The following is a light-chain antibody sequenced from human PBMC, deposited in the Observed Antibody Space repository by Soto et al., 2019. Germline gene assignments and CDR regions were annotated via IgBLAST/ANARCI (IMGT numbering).Light chain of an antibody. Sequence: IQVTQSPSSLSASVGDRVTITCRASQDISSYLAWYQQKPGKAPTLLIYAASTLQSGVPSRFSGSGFGTDFPLTFSSLQAEDFESNYCQQLRSFPSTFGGGTKV. CDR3: QQLRSFPST. CDR1: QDISSY. CDR2: AAS. V-gene: IGKV1-9*01. J-gene: IGKJ4*01.